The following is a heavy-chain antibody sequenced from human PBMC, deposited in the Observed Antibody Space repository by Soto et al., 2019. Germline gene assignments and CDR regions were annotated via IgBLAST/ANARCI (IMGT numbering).Heavy chain of an antibody. CDR2: ISSSSSTI. V-gene: IGHV3-48*01. CDR1: GFTFSSYS. D-gene: IGHD2-2*01. J-gene: IGHJ5*02. CDR3: AREGAHCSSTSCPPGKGAWFDP. Sequence: GGSLRLSCAASGFTFSSYSMNWVRQAPGKGLEWVSYISSSSSTIYYADSVKGRFTISRDNAKNSLYLQMNSLRAEDTAVYYCAREGAHCSSTSCPPGKGAWFDPWGQGTLVTVSS.